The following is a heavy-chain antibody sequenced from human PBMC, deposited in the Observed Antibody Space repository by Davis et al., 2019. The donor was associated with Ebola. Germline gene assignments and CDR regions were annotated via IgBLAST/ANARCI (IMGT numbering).Heavy chain of an antibody. CDR2: ISYDGSNK. Sequence: LSLTCAASGFTFSSYGMRWVRQAPGKGLEWVAVISYDGSNKYYADSVKGRFTISRDNSKNTLYLQMNSLRAEDTAVYYCAKDQSPYSSPFDYWGQGTLVTVSS. CDR3: AKDQSPYSSPFDY. CDR1: GFTFSSYG. J-gene: IGHJ4*02. V-gene: IGHV3-30*18. D-gene: IGHD6-13*01.